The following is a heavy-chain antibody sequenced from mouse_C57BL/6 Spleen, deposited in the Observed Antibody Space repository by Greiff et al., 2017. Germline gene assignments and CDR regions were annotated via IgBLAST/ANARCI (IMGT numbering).Heavy chain of an antibody. CDR3: ARQKIYYDYDVAWFAY. D-gene: IGHD2-4*01. Sequence: EVKLQESGGDLVKPGGSLKLSCAASGFTFSSYGMSWVRQTPDKRLEWVATISSGGSYTYYPDSVKGRFTISRDNAKNTLYLQMSSLKSEDTAMYYCARQKIYYDYDVAWFAYWGQGTLVTVSA. CDR1: GFTFSSYG. V-gene: IGHV5-6*01. CDR2: ISSGGSYT. J-gene: IGHJ3*01.